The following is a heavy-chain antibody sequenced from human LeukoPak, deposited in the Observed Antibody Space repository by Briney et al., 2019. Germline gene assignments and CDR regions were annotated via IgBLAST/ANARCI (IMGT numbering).Heavy chain of an antibody. CDR2: ISSSSSYI. CDR3: TRRAGDYYDSSGGVRNDAFDI. CDR1: GFTFSSYS. D-gene: IGHD3-22*01. V-gene: IGHV3-21*04. J-gene: IGHJ3*02. Sequence: GGSLRLSCAASGFTFSSYSMNWVRQAPGKGLEWVSSISSSSSYIYYADSVKGRFTISRDNAKNSLYLQMNSLRAEDTAVYYCTRRAGDYYDSSGGVRNDAFDIWGQGTMVTVSS.